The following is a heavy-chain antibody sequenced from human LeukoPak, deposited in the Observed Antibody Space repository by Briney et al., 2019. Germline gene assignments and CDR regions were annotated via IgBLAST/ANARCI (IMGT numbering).Heavy chain of an antibody. CDR3: AKDARGYTQPIDY. D-gene: IGHD5-18*01. V-gene: IGHV3-23*01. CDR2: ISGSGSST. Sequence: HPGGSLRLSCAASGFSFSSYAMRWLRQAPGKGLEWVSAISGSGSSTYYADSVKGRFTISRDHSKDTLYLQMNSLGAEAMAVYHCAKDARGYTQPIDYWGQGTLVTVSS. J-gene: IGHJ4*02. CDR1: GFSFSSYA.